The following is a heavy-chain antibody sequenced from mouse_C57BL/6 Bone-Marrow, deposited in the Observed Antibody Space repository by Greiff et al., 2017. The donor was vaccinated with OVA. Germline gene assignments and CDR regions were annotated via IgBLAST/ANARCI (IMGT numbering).Heavy chain of an antibody. J-gene: IGHJ2*01. D-gene: IGHD1-1*01. CDR1: GYTFTSYW. CDR3: ARCHYYGSGPVG. Sequence: VQLQQPGAELVKPGASVKLSCKASGYTFTSYWMHWVKQRPGQGLEWIGMIHPNSGSTNYNEKFKSKATLTVDKSSSTAYMQLSSLTSEDSAVYYCARCHYYGSGPVGWGQGTTLTVSS. CDR2: IHPNSGST. V-gene: IGHV1-64*01.